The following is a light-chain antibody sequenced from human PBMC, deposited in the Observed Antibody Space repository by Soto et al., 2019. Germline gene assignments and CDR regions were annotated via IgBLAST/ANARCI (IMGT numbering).Light chain of an antibody. V-gene: IGKV1-16*01. CDR2: AAS. J-gene: IGKJ1*01. CDR1: RDINNY. Sequence: DIQMTQSPSAMSASVGDRVTITCRARRDINNYLNWYQQKPGKAPKLLIYAASSLQSGVPSRFSGSGSGTDFTLTISSLQPEDFATYYCQHYNSYSEAFGQGTKVDIK. CDR3: QHYNSYSEA.